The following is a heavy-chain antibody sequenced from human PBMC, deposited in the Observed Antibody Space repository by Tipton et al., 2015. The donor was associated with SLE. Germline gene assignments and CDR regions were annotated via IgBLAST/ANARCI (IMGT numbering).Heavy chain of an antibody. CDR1: GFNFNFYE. CDR2: ISYDGHNK. Sequence: SLRLSCAASGFNFNFYEMNWVRQAPGKGLEWVAVISYDGHNKYYADSVKGRFTISRDNSKNTVFLQMDSLRPEDTAVYYCARSDYYNTSAYCEYWGQGTLVTVSS. V-gene: IGHV3-30*04. D-gene: IGHD3-22*01. CDR3: ARSDYYNTSAYCEY. J-gene: IGHJ4*02.